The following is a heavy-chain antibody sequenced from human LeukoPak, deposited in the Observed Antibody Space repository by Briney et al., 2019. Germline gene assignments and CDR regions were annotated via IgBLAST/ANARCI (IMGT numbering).Heavy chain of an antibody. CDR2: IFHSGST. CDR1: GGSISSGDYF. Sequence: SETLSLTCTVSGGSISSGDYFWSWIRQPPGKGLEWIGYIFHSGSTYYNPSLKSRVTMSVDRSKNQFSLKLSSVSAADTAVYYCVRESTTRGGSNWPDYWGQGTLVTVSS. V-gene: IGHV4-30-2*01. CDR3: VRESTTRGGSNWPDY. D-gene: IGHD6-13*01. J-gene: IGHJ4*02.